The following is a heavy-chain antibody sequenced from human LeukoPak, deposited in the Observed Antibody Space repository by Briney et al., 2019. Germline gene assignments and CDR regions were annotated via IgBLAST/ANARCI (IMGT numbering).Heavy chain of an antibody. V-gene: IGHV1-8*01. J-gene: IGHJ5*02. CDR2: MNPNSGNT. D-gene: IGHD1-1*01. Sequence: ASVKVSCKASGYTFTSYDINWVRQATGQGLEWMGWMNPNSGNTGYAQKFQGRVTMTRNTSISTAYMELSSLRSEDTAVYYCARDGYPSNWFDPWGQGTLVTVSS. CDR1: GYTFTSYD. CDR3: ARDGYPSNWFDP.